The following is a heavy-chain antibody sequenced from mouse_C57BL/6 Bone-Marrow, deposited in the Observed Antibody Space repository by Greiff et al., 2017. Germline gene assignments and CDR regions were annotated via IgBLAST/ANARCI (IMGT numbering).Heavy chain of an antibody. D-gene: IGHD3-2*02. CDR2: IDPENGDT. J-gene: IGHJ3*01. CDR3: TPSGYWFAY. Sequence: VQLQQSGAELVRPGASVKLSCTASGFNIKDDYMHWVKQRPEQGLEWIGWIDPENGDTEYASKFQGKATITADTSSNTAYLQLSRLTSEDTAVYYSTPSGYWFAYWGQGTLVTVSA. CDR1: GFNIKDDY. V-gene: IGHV14-4*01.